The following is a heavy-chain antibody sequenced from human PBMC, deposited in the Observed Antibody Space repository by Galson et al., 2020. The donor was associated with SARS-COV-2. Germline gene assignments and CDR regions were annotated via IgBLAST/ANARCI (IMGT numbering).Heavy chain of an antibody. CDR3: AKISAAVALDC. CDR2: IRHDGSND. Sequence: GGSLRLSCAASGFIFSNYGMHWVRQAPGKGLEWVTFIRHDGSNDYYSDSVKGRFTISRDNSKNTVYLQMNRLRAEDTAVYYWAKISAAVALDCGGQGTLVTVSS. D-gene: IGHD2-15*01. J-gene: IGHJ4*02. V-gene: IGHV3-30*02. CDR1: GFIFSNYG.